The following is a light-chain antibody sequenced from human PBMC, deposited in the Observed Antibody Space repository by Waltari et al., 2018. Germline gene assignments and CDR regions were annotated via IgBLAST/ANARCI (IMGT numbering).Light chain of an antibody. CDR2: EVS. Sequence: QSALTQPPSASGSLGQSVTISCTGTSTDVGGYNYFSWYQQHPGKVPKLIINEVSQRPSGVPDRFSGSKSGNTASLTVSGLQAEDEADYYCSSYAGSNNYVFGTGTKDTVL. CDR1: STDVGGYNY. CDR3: SSYAGSNNYV. V-gene: IGLV2-8*01. J-gene: IGLJ1*01.